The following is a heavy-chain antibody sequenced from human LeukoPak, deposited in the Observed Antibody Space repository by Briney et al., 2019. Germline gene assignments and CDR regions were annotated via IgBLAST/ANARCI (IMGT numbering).Heavy chain of an antibody. CDR1: GGTFSSYA. V-gene: IGHV1-69*05. J-gene: IGHJ6*03. D-gene: IGHD3-3*01. CDR2: IIPIFGTA. Sequence: ASVKVSCKASGGTFSSYAISWVRQAPRQGLEWMGGIIPIFGTANYAQKFQGRVTITTDESTSTAYMELSSLRSEDTAVYYCARGSDFWSGNSYYYYMDVWGKGTTVTVSS. CDR3: ARGSDFWSGNSYYYYMDV.